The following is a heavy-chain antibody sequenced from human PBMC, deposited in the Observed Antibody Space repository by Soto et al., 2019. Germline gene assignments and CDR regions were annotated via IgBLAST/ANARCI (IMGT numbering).Heavy chain of an antibody. CDR2: TYYRSKWYS. CDR1: GDSVSSNSAA. D-gene: IGHD4-17*01. J-gene: IGHJ5*02. V-gene: IGHV6-1*01. Sequence: SHTLSLTCAISGDSVSSNSAAWSWIRQFPSTGLEWLWRTYYRSKWYSVYAVSVKGRITIKPDTAKNQFSLQLHSVTHEDTAVYYCASGPTALDPVGQGTLVTVSS. CDR3: ASGPTALDP.